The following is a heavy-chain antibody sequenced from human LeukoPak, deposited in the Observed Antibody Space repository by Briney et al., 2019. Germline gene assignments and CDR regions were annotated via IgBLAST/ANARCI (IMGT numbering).Heavy chain of an antibody. V-gene: IGHV3-23*01. D-gene: IGHD4-23*01. Sequence: QSGGSLRLSCTSSGFTFSSYVMRWVRQAPGKGLEWVSAIIPGGGTTYYADSVKGRFTISRDNAKNTVHLQMNSLRAEDTAVYYCARDYGGNSGDFDYWGQGTLVTVSS. CDR3: ARDYGGNSGDFDY. CDR2: IIPGGGTT. J-gene: IGHJ4*02. CDR1: GFTFSSYV.